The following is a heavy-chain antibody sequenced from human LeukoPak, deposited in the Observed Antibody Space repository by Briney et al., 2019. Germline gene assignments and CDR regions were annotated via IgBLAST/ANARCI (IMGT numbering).Heavy chain of an antibody. D-gene: IGHD6-13*01. V-gene: IGHV1-69*05. Sequence: SVKVSCKASGGTFSSYAISWVRQAPGQGLEWMGGIIPIFGTANYAQKFQGRVTITTDESTSTAYMELSSLRSEDTAVYYCARDRWMAAAASFDYWGQGTLVTASS. CDR1: GGTFSSYA. J-gene: IGHJ4*02. CDR3: ARDRWMAAAASFDY. CDR2: IIPIFGTA.